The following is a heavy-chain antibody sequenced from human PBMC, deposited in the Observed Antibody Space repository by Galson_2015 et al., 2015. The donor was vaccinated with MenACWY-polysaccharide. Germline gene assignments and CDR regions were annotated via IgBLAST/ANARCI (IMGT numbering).Heavy chain of an antibody. CDR2: ISYDEGKK. V-gene: IGHV3-30*18. CDR1: GFTFSNFG. Sequence: SLRLSCAASGFTFSNFGMHWVRQAPGKGLEWVAVISYDEGKKYYVDSVKGRFTISRDNSKNTLSLQMNSLRGEDTAVYFCAKARPGTYSFYYGTDVWGQWTTVTVSS. J-gene: IGHJ6*02. CDR3: AKARPGTYSFYYGTDV.